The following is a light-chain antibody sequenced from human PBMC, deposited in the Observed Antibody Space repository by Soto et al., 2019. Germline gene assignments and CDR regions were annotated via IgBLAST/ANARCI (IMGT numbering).Light chain of an antibody. V-gene: IGKV3-15*01. J-gene: IGKJ5*01. CDR3: QQYNNWPRT. CDR2: GVS. Sequence: IVMMQSPATLSVSPGESVTLSCRASQLFSSNLAWYQHKPGQAPRLLIYGVSTRDTGVPDRFSGSASGTEFTLTISSMQSEDLAVYYCQQYNNWPRTFGQGTRLEIK. CDR1: QLFSSN.